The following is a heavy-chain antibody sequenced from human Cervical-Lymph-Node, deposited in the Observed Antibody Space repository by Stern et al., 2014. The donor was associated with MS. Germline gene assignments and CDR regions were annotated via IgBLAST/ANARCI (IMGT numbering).Heavy chain of an antibody. CDR1: GFSFGTSW. V-gene: IGHV3-7*01. Sequence: VQLVESGGGLVQPGGSLRLSCVASGFSFGTSWMSWVRQPPGRGLEWVANIRQDGYDKFYVDSVKGRFTISRDNARNSLYLQMNSLTVAVTAVYYCARDRRAFLDYWGQGTHVAVSS. CDR2: IRQDGYDK. J-gene: IGHJ4*02. CDR3: ARDRRAFLDY. D-gene: IGHD2/OR15-2a*01.